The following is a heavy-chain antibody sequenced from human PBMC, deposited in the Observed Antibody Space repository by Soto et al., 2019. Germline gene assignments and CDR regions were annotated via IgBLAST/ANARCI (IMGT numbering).Heavy chain of an antibody. Sequence: ESGGGLVQPGGSLRLSCAASGFTFSSYWMSWVRQAPGKGLEWVANIKQEGSEKYYVDSVKGRFTISRDNAKNSLYLQMNSLRAEDTAVYYCARYRDDYIWGSYRSDAFDIWGQGTMVTVSS. CDR3: ARYRDDYIWGSYRSDAFDI. CDR2: IKQEGSEK. CDR1: GFTFSSYW. V-gene: IGHV3-7*01. D-gene: IGHD3-16*02. J-gene: IGHJ3*02.